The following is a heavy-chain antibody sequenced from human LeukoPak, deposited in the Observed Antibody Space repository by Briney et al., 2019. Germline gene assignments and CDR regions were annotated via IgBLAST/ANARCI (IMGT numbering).Heavy chain of an antibody. D-gene: IGHD6-13*01. V-gene: IGHV1-18*01. CDR1: GYTFTSYG. CDR3: ARESSSYSSSWYYSDYFDY. J-gene: IGHJ4*02. Sequence: RRASVKVSCKASGYTFTSYGISWVRQAPGQGLEWMGWISAYNGNTNYAQKLQGRVTMTTDTSTSTAYMELRSLRSDDTAVYYCARESSSYSSSWYYSDYFDYWGQGTLVTVSS. CDR2: ISAYNGNT.